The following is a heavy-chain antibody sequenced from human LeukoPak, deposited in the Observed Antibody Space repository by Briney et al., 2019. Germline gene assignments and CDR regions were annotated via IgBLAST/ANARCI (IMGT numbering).Heavy chain of an antibody. CDR1: GFSVSNNY. Sequence: PGGSLRLSCAASGFSVSNNYMNWVRQAPGKGLEWVSTFSTGGTTNSADSVRGRFTISRDNAKNALYLQMNSLRVEDTAVYYCVRDHYFGSGSYYDWFDPWGQGTLVTVSS. CDR3: VRDHYFGSGSYYDWFDP. D-gene: IGHD3-10*01. CDR2: FSTGGTT. V-gene: IGHV3-66*01. J-gene: IGHJ5*02.